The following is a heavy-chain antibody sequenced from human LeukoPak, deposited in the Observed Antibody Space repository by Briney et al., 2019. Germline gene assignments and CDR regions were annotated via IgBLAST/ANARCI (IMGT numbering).Heavy chain of an antibody. CDR2: ISSNGGST. J-gene: IGHJ5*02. Sequence: GGSLRLSCAASGFTFSSYAMHWVRQAPGKGLEYVSAISSNGGSTYYANSVKGRFTISRDNSKNTLYLQMGSLRAEDMAVYYCARHKGIAVAGTRKSRYNWFDPWGQGTLVTVSS. CDR1: GFTFSSYA. D-gene: IGHD6-19*01. CDR3: ARHKGIAVAGTRKSRYNWFDP. V-gene: IGHV3-64*01.